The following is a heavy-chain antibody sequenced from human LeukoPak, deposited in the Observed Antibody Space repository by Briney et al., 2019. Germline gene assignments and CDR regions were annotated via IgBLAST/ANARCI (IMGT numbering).Heavy chain of an antibody. Sequence: SVKVSCKASGGTFSSYAISWVRQAPGQGLEWMGGIIPIFGTANYAQKFQGRVTITADESTSTAYMELSSLRSEDTAVYYCARTPLGYCSSTSCYGHYYYYYMDVWGKGTTVTVSS. CDR3: ARTPLGYCSSTSCYGHYYYYYMDV. D-gene: IGHD2-2*01. CDR2: IIPIFGTA. J-gene: IGHJ6*03. CDR1: GGTFSSYA. V-gene: IGHV1-69*13.